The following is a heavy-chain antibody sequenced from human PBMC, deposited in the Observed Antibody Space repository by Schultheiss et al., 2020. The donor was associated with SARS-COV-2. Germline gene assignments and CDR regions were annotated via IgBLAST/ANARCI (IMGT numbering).Heavy chain of an antibody. Sequence: GGSLRLSCAASGFTFSSYAMHWVRQAPGKGLEWVAVISYDGSNKYYADSVKGRFTISRDNSKNTLYLQMNSLRAENTAVYYCAKEDSGYDQAFDYWGQGTLVTVSS. V-gene: IGHV3-30*04. CDR1: GFTFSSYA. D-gene: IGHD5-12*01. CDR3: AKEDSGYDQAFDY. CDR2: ISYDGSNK. J-gene: IGHJ4*02.